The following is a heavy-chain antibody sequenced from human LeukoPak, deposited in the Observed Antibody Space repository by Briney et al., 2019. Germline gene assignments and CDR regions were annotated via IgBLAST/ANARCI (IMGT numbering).Heavy chain of an antibody. CDR2: IYPGASDT. Sequence: GESLKISCKGSGYSFTGYWIGWVLQMPGKGLEWMGIIYPGASDTRYSPSFQGQVTISADKSISTAYLQWSSLKASDTAMYYCARHRSSSSPVDYWGQGTLVTVSS. D-gene: IGHD6-6*01. CDR1: GYSFTGYW. CDR3: ARHRSSSSPVDY. J-gene: IGHJ4*02. V-gene: IGHV5-51*01.